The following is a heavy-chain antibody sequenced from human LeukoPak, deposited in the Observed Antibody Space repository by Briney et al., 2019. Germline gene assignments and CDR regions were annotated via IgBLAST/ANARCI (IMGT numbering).Heavy chain of an antibody. D-gene: IGHD5-24*01. CDR1: GGSMSSYY. Sequence: KPSETLSLTCTVSGGSMSSYYWSWIRQPAGKGLEWIGRIYTSGSTNYNPSLKSRVTMSVDTSKNQFSLNLNSVTAADTAVYYCAKAGREMATIHLYYYYGMDVWGQGTTVTVSS. CDR2: IYTSGST. V-gene: IGHV4-4*07. CDR3: AKAGREMATIHLYYYYGMDV. J-gene: IGHJ6*02.